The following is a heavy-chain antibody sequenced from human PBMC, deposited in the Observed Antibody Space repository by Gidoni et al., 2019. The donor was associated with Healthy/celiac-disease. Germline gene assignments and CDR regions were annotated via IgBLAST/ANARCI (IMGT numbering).Heavy chain of an antibody. CDR3: ARAREGYCSGGSCYSGFDP. CDR2: IWYDGSNK. Sequence: QVQLVESGGGVVQPGRSLRLSGAASGFTLSSYGMHWVRPAPGKGLEWVAVIWYDGSNKYYADSVKGRFTISRDNSKNTLYLQMNSLRAEDTAVYYCARAREGYCSGGSCYSGFDPWGQGTLVTVSS. V-gene: IGHV3-33*01. CDR1: GFTLSSYG. D-gene: IGHD2-15*01. J-gene: IGHJ5*02.